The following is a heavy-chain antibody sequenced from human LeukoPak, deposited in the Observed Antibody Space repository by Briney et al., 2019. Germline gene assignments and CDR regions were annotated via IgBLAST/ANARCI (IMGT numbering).Heavy chain of an antibody. CDR2: INPNSGGT. CDR3: ARVRGDPDY. Sequence: ASVKVSCKASGYTFTSYGISWVRQAPGQGLEWMGWINPNSGGTNYAQKFQGRVTMTRDTSISTAYMELSRLRSDDTAVYYCARVRGDPDYWGQGTLVTVSS. J-gene: IGHJ4*02. V-gene: IGHV1-2*02. CDR1: GYTFTSYG. D-gene: IGHD2-21*02.